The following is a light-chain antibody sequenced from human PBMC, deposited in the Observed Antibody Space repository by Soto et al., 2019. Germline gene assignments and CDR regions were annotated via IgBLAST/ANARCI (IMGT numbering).Light chain of an antibody. CDR2: DAS. V-gene: IGKV3-11*01. CDR1: QSVSSY. CDR3: HPRRPSWK. Sequence: RASQSVSSYLAWYQQKPGQAPRLLIYDASTRATGIPARFSGRGSRTDFSFSIARLEPGDFAGSYWHPRRPSWKFGQGTKVDIK. J-gene: IGKJ1*01.